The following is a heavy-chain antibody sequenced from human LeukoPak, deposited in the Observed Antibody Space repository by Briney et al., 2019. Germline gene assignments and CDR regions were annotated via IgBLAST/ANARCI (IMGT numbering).Heavy chain of an antibody. CDR1: GYTFTGYY. CDR3: ATSYSSSWNPRFDP. CDR2: INPNSGGT. J-gene: IGHJ5*02. D-gene: IGHD6-13*01. V-gene: IGHV1-2*02. Sequence: ASVKVSCKASGYTFTGYYMHWVRQAPGQGLEWMGWINPNSGGTNYAQKFQGRVTMTRDTSISTAYMELSSLRSEDTAVYYCATSYSSSWNPRFDPWGQGTLVTVSS.